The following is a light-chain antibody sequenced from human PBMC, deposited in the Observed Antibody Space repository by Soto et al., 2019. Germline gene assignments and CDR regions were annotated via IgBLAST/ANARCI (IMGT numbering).Light chain of an antibody. J-gene: IGKJ3*01. Sequence: DIQMTQSPSSLSASVGDRVTITCQASQDISNYLNWYQQKPGKAPKLLIYDASSLESGVPSRFSGSGSGTEFTLTISSLQPDDFATYYCQQYNSYSRTFGPGTKVDIK. CDR1: QDISNY. CDR2: DAS. V-gene: IGKV1-5*01. CDR3: QQYNSYSRT.